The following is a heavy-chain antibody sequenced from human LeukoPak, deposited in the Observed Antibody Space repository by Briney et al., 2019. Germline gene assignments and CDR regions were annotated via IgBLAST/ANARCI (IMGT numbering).Heavy chain of an antibody. Sequence: GTSVKVSCKAFGFTVTKSALQWVRQARGQRLEWIGWIVVGSGNTDYAQKFQERVTITRDMFTSTAYMELSSLRSEDTAVYYCAAGLRGPTVTGKYYYYGMDVWGQGTTVTVSS. D-gene: IGHD4-11*01. CDR3: AAGLRGPTVTGKYYYYGMDV. CDR2: IVVGSGNT. J-gene: IGHJ6*02. V-gene: IGHV1-58*01. CDR1: GFTVTKSA.